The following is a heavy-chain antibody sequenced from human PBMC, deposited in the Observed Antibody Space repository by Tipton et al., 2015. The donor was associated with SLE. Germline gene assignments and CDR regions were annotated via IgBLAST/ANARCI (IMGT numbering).Heavy chain of an antibody. Sequence: GSLRLSCVASGFTFSDYEMYWVRQAPGKGLERVSHINNSGSSRYSADSVMGRFTISRDNAKNSLFLQMNSLRAEDTAVYYCARDLGDGGNCDYWGQGTLVTVSS. V-gene: IGHV3-48*03. CDR3: ARDLGDGGNCDY. CDR2: INNSGSSR. D-gene: IGHD4-23*01. CDR1: GFTFSDYE. J-gene: IGHJ4*02.